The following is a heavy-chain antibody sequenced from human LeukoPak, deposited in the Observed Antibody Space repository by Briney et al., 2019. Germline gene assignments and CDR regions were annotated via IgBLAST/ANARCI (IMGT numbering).Heavy chain of an antibody. J-gene: IGHJ6*02. D-gene: IGHD1-26*01. Sequence: ASVKVSCKASGYTFTSYDINWVRQATGQGLEWMGWMNPNSGNTGYAQRFQGRVTMTRNTSISTAYMELSSLTSDDTAVYYCATSRLGSSSYYYYGMDVWGQGTTVTVSS. CDR1: GYTFTSYD. V-gene: IGHV1-8*01. CDR3: ATSRLGSSSYYYYGMDV. CDR2: MNPNSGNT.